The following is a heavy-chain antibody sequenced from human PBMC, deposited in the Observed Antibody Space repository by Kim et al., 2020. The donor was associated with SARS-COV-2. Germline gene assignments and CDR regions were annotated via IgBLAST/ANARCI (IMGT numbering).Heavy chain of an antibody. V-gene: IGHV3-9*01. Sequence: GGSLRLSCEGSGINVDDYAMHWVRQAPGKGLEWVSGVKWSGLPIDYATSVKGRFTISRDSAKNSLYLQMNSLKPEDTAFYFCVKEGSRDGHNWLDYWGQGTLVTVSS. CDR1: GINVDDYA. CDR2: VKWSGLPI. J-gene: IGHJ4*02. CDR3: VKEGSRDGHNWLDY. D-gene: IGHD3-10*01.